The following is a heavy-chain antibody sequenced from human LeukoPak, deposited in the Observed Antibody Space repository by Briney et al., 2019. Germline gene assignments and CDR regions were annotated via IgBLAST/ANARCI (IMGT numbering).Heavy chain of an antibody. V-gene: IGHV3-23*01. D-gene: IGHD1-26*01. CDR2: ISGSGGST. CDR3: ARVGEGAAKD. Sequence: PGGSLRLSCAASGFTFSSYAMSWVRQAPGKGLEWVSAISGSGGSTYYADSVKGRFTISSDNSKNTLYLQMNSLKVEDTAVYYCARVGEGAAKDWGQGTLVTVSS. CDR1: GFTFSSYA. J-gene: IGHJ4*02.